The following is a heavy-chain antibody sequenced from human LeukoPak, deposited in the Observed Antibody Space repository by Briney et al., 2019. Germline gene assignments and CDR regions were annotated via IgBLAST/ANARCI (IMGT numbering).Heavy chain of an antibody. D-gene: IGHD3-9*01. V-gene: IGHV1-8*01. CDR1: GYTFTSSN. J-gene: IGHJ6*02. CDR3: ARGLDVERSSAWSWGPKKFYYNVMDV. CDR2: MNPSCGNT. Sequence: AAVRVSCKVSGYTFTSSNINWVRQAPGQGLEWMGWMNPSCGNTAYAQRFQGRVTMTRDTSTNTAFLQLTSLRSEDTAVYYCARGLDVERSSAWSWGPKKFYYNVMDVWGQGTTVTVSS.